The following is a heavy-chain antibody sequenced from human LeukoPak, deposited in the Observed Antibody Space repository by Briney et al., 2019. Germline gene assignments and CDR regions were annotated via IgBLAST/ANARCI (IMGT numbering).Heavy chain of an antibody. CDR3: ASSLPAGYDFWSGPFDY. J-gene: IGHJ4*02. CDR1: GYSISSNF. CDR2: IYYSGST. D-gene: IGHD3-3*01. Sequence: SETLSLTCTVSGYSISSNFWSWIRQPPGKGLEWIGYIYYSGSTNYNPSLKSRVTISVDTSKNQFSLKLSSVTAADTAVYYCASSLPAGYDFWSGPFDYWGQGTLVTVSS. V-gene: IGHV4-59*01.